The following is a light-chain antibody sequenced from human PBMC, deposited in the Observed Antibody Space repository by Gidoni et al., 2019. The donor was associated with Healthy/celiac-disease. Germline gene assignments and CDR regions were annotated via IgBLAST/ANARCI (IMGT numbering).Light chain of an antibody. J-gene: IGKJ5*01. V-gene: IGKV1-27*01. CDR2: AAS. CDR3: QKYNSAPQIT. CDR1: QGICNY. Sequence: DIQMTQSPSSLSASVGDSVTFTCRARQGICNYLAWYQQKPGKVPKLLIYAASTLQSGVPSRFSGSGAGTDFTLTISSLQPEDVATYYCQKYNSAPQITFGQGTRLEIK.